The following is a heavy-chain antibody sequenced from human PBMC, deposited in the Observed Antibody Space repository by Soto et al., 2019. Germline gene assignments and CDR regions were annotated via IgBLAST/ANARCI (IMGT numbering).Heavy chain of an antibody. CDR1: GGSISSGGYY. CDR2: IYYSGSS. V-gene: IGHV4-31*03. J-gene: IGHJ6*02. Sequence: QVQLQESGPGLVKPSQTLSLTCTVSGGSISSGGYYWSWIRQHPGKGLEWIGYIYYSGSSYYNPSLKSRVTISVDTSKNQFALKLSSVTAADTAVYYCARDQRIYYGSGSGMDVWGQGTTVTVSS. D-gene: IGHD3-10*01. CDR3: ARDQRIYYGSGSGMDV.